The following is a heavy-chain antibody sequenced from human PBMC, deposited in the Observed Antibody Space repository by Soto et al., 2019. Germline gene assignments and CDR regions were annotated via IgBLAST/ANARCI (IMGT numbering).Heavy chain of an antibody. V-gene: IGHV1-18*01. CDR3: ARDRRIAAAGYYYYYGMDV. CDR2: ISGYNGNT. J-gene: IGHJ6*02. CDR1: GYTFTSYG. D-gene: IGHD6-13*01. Sequence: QVQLVQSGAEVKKPGASVKVSCKASGYTFTSYGISWVRQAPGQGLEWMGWISGYNGNTNYAQKVQGRVTMTTDTSTRTAYMDLRSLRSDDTAVYYCARDRRIAAAGYYYYYGMDVWGQGTTVTVSS.